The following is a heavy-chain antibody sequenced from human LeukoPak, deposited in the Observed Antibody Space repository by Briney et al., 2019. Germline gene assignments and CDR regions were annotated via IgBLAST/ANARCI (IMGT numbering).Heavy chain of an antibody. J-gene: IGHJ4*02. Sequence: SETLSLTCTVSGGSISSYYWSWIRQPPGKGLEWIGYIYYSGSTNYNPSLKSRVTISVDTSKNQFSLKLSSVTAADTAVYYCAKGMATSTSFDYWGQGTLVTVSS. CDR2: IYYSGST. CDR3: AKGMATSTSFDY. D-gene: IGHD5-24*01. V-gene: IGHV4-59*08. CDR1: GGSISSYY.